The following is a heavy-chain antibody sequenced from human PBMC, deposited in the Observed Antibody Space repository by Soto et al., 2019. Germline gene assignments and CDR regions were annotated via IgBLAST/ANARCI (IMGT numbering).Heavy chain of an antibody. CDR2: ISYDGGNK. CDR3: ARDRLSMIVPAAIGMDV. D-gene: IGHD3-22*01. J-gene: IGHJ6*02. Sequence: GGSLRLSCVASGFTFSSSGMHWVRQAPGKGLEWVSFISYDGGNKYYGDSVKGRFTISRDNSKKTLYLQMDSLRGEDTSVYYCARDRLSMIVPAAIGMDVWGQGTTVTVS. V-gene: IGHV3-30*03. CDR1: GFTFSSSG.